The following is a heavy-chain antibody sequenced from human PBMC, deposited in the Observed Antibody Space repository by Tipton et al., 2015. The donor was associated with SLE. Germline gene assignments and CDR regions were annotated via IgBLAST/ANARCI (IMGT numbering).Heavy chain of an antibody. CDR3: ARGGGAAAESYNYYMDV. CDR2: IYYSGST. Sequence: SLTCTVSGGSISSYYWSWIRQPPGKGLEWIGYIYYSGSTNYNPSLKSRVTISVDTSKNQFSLKLSSVTAADTAVYYCARGGGAAAESYNYYMDVWGRGTTVTVSS. V-gene: IGHV4-59*01. D-gene: IGHD6-13*01. J-gene: IGHJ6*03. CDR1: GGSISSYY.